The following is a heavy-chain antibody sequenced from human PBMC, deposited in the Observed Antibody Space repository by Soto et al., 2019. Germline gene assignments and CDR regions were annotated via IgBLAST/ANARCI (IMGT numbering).Heavy chain of an antibody. V-gene: IGHV4-30-2*01. J-gene: IGHJ4*02. CDR2: IFHSGIS. D-gene: IGHD6-6*01. CDR3: ARRISARTYYFDD. CDR1: GGSITTVGYS. Sequence: PSETLSLTCAVSGGSITTVGYSWSWIRQPPGKGLEWIGYIFHSGISYSNPSLKGRVTMSVDCSKNRFSLSLSSVTAADTALYYCARRISARTYYFDDWGQGTLVTVSS.